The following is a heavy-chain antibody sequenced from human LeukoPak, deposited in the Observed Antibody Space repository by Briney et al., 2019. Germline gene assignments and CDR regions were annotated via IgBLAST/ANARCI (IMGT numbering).Heavy chain of an antibody. Sequence: GASVNVSCKASRYTFTIYYMHWVRQAPGQGLEWMAMINPSGGSTSNAQKFQGRVTMTRDMSTSTVYMELSSLRSEDTAVYFCATHSPEWRYSGYYNFYYMDVWGKGTTVTVSS. V-gene: IGHV1-46*01. CDR1: RYTFTIYY. CDR3: ATHSPEWRYSGYYNFYYMDV. D-gene: IGHD5-12*01. J-gene: IGHJ6*03. CDR2: INPSGGST.